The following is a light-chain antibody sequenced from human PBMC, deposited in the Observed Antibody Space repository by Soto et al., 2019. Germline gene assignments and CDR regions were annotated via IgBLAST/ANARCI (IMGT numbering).Light chain of an antibody. CDR1: QRIGSY. CDR2: GAS. Sequence: EIQMTQSPSSLSASVGDRVTITCRASQRIGSYLNWYRQKPGKAPEVLIYGASNLQDGVPSRFSGSGSGTDFTLTIDGLQPEDFATYYCQETSSITVGAGTKVEI. CDR3: QETSSIT. J-gene: IGKJ4*01. V-gene: IGKV1-39*01.